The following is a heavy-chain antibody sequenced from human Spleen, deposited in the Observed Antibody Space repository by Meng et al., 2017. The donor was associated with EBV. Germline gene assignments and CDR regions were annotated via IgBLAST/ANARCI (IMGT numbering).Heavy chain of an antibody. D-gene: IGHD3-22*01. Sequence: QGRLQGSGPRVVKPSQTLSLTCAVSGGSISSDDYYWSWIRQPPGKGLEWIGYIHYSGRTYHNPSLKSRVTISVDTSKNQFSLKLGSVTAADTAVYYCARDQGAFYDSSGRSFNYWGQGTLVTVSS. CDR1: GGSISSDDYY. V-gene: IGHV4-30-4*01. J-gene: IGHJ4*02. CDR3: ARDQGAFYDSSGRSFNY. CDR2: IHYSGRT.